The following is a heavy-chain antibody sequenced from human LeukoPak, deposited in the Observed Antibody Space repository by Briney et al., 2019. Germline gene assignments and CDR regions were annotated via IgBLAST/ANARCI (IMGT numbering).Heavy chain of an antibody. V-gene: IGHV1-8*01. J-gene: IGHJ4*02. CDR3: ARGQMGRGAARRVDY. Sequence: ASVKVSCKASGYTFTSYDINWVRQATGQGLEWMGWMNPNSGNTGYAQKFQGRGTMTRNTSISTAYMELSSLRSEDTAVYYCARGQMGRGAARRVDYWGQGTLVTVSS. CDR2: MNPNSGNT. D-gene: IGHD6-6*01. CDR1: GYTFTSYD.